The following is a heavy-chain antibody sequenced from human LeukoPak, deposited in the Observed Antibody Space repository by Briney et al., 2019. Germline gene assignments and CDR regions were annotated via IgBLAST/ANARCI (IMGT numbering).Heavy chain of an antibody. CDR1: GFTFSTYV. Sequence: PGGSLRLSCAASGFTFSTYVMHWVRQAPGKGLEWVAVIWYNGSKKDYADSVKGRFTISRDNSKNTLYLQMNSLRAEDTAVYYCAREMNYGDYFVYWGQGTLVTVSS. D-gene: IGHD4-17*01. V-gene: IGHV3-33*01. CDR2: IWYNGSKK. CDR3: AREMNYGDYFVY. J-gene: IGHJ4*02.